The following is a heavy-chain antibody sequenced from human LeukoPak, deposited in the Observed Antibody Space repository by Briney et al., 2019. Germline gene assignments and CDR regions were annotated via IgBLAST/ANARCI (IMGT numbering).Heavy chain of an antibody. Sequence: GGSLRLSCAASGFTFSSYSTSWVRQAPGKGLEWVSAINVSPAYISYADSVKGRFTISRDNAKNSQYLQMNSLRAEDTAVYFCARDLNWGAGALDIWGQGTMVSVSS. V-gene: IGHV3-21*01. CDR1: GFTFSSYS. CDR3: ARDLNWGAGALDI. J-gene: IGHJ3*02. CDR2: INVSPAYI. D-gene: IGHD7-27*01.